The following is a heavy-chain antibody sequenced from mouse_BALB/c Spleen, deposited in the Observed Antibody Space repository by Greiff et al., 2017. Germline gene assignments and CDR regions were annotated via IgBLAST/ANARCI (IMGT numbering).Heavy chain of an antibody. CDR3: ARSSLSTMRGSYYAMDY. D-gene: IGHD2-4*01. V-gene: IGHV3-2*02. J-gene: IGHJ4*01. Sequence: EVKLQESGPGLVKPSQSLSLTCTVTGYSITSDYAWNWIRQSPGNKLEWMGYISYSGSTSYNPSLKSRISITRDTSKNQFLLQLNSVTTEDTATYYCARSSLSTMRGSYYAMDYWGQGTSVTVSS. CDR2: ISYSGST. CDR1: GYSITSDYA.